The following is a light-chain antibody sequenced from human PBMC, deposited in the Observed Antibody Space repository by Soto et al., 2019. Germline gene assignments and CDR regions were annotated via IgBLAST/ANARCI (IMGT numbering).Light chain of an antibody. V-gene: IGKV3-15*01. Sequence: EIVMTKSPATLSVSPGERATLSCRASQSVSSNLAWYQQKPGPAPRLLIYGASTRATGIPARFSGSGSGTEFTLTISSLQSEDFSVYYCQQYNNWPPWTVGQGTKVEIK. J-gene: IGKJ1*01. CDR3: QQYNNWPPWT. CDR1: QSVSSN. CDR2: GAS.